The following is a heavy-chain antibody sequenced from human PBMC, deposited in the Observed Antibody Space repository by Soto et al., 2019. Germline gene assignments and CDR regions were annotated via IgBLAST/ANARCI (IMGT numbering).Heavy chain of an antibody. CDR2: INHSGST. V-gene: IGHV4-34*01. CDR3: ARARYWKVTYYYYGMDV. J-gene: IGHJ6*02. D-gene: IGHD1-1*01. CDR1: GGSFSGYY. Sequence: PSETLSLTCAVYGGSFSGYYWSWIRQPPGKGLEWIGEINHSGSTNYNPSLKSRVTISVDTSKNQFSLKLSSVTAADTAVYYCARARYWKVTYYYYGMDVWGQGTTVTVSS.